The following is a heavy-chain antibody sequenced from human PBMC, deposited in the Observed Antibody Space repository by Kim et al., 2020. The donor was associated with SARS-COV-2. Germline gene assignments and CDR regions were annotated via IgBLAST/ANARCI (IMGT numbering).Heavy chain of an antibody. CDR3: ARSYGSGSYFDS. CDR2: SYYSGSS. CDR1: GGSIRSYY. V-gene: IGHV4-59*08. D-gene: IGHD3-10*01. Sequence: SETLSLTCTVSGGSIRSYYWSWIRQPPGKGLEWIGYSYYSGSSNYNPSLRSRVTISVDTSKNEFSLKLSSVTAADTAVYYCARSYGSGSYFDSWGQGTLV. J-gene: IGHJ4*02.